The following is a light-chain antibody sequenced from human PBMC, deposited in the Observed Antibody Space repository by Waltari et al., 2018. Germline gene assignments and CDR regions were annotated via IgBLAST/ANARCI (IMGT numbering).Light chain of an antibody. Sequence: DVVRTQSPLSLPVTLGQPASISCKSSQSLVYRDGNTHLNWFQQRPGQSPMRLIYKVSIRDSGVPDRFSGSGSGTDFTLKISRVEAEDVGVYYCMQGTHWPYTFGQGTKLDI. CDR2: KVS. CDR3: MQGTHWPYT. CDR1: QSLVYRDGNTH. V-gene: IGKV2-30*01. J-gene: IGKJ2*01.